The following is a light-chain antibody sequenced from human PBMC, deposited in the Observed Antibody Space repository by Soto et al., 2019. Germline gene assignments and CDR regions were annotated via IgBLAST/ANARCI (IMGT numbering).Light chain of an antibody. Sequence: DVVMTQSPLSLSVTLGQPASISCRSSQGLVYSDGNTFLNWFHQRPGQSPRRLIYQVSNRDSGVPDRFSGSESGTDYTLTISRVEAEDVGIYYCVQGTHWPWTFGQGTKVEIK. J-gene: IGKJ1*01. CDR1: QGLVYSDGNTF. CDR2: QVS. CDR3: VQGTHWPWT. V-gene: IGKV2-30*01.